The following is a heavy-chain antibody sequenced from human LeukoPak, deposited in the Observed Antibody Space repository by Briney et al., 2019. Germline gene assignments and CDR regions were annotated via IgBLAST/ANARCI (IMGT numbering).Heavy chain of an antibody. Sequence: GGSLRLSCEASGLTFGDYTMHWVRQAPGKGLEWVSLISRNGAATKYANSVRGRFAISRDNSKNSLYMQMNSLRPEDTALYYCARGSNSWPSLFDYWGQGTLVTVSS. CDR2: ISRNGAAT. V-gene: IGHV3-43*01. D-gene: IGHD6-13*01. CDR3: ARGSNSWPSLFDY. CDR1: GLTFGDYT. J-gene: IGHJ4*02.